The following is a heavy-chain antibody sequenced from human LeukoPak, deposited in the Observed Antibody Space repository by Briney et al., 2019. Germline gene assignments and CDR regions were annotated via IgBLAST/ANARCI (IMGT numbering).Heavy chain of an antibody. CDR3: ARHGDGGLGAFDI. CDR2: INRSGST. D-gene: IGHD3-16*01. J-gene: IGHJ3*02. V-gene: IGHV4-39*01. Sequence: SETLSLTCTVSDGSIGSTSYYWGWIRQPPGKGLEWIGSINRSGSTHYNPSLKRRVTVSVDTSKNHFSLKLSSVTAADTAVYYCARHGDGGLGAFDIWGQGTMVTVSS. CDR1: DGSIGSTSYY.